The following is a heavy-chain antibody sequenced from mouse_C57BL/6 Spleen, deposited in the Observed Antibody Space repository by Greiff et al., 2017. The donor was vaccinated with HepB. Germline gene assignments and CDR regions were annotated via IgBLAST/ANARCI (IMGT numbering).Heavy chain of an antibody. D-gene: IGHD1-1*01. J-gene: IGHJ2*01. V-gene: IGHV5-4*01. Sequence: EVHLVESGGGLVKPGGSLKLSCAASGFTFSSYAMSWVRQTPEKRLEWVATISDGGSYTYYPDNVKGRFTISRDNAKHNLYLQMSHLKSEDTAMYYWARDRGGIAKVVAPGDYWGQGTTLTVSA. CDR3: ARDRGGIAKVVAPGDY. CDR2: ISDGGSYT. CDR1: GFTFSSYA.